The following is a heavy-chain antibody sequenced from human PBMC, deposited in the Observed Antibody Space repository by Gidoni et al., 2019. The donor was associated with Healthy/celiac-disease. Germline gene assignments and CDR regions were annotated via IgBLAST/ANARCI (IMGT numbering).Heavy chain of an antibody. CDR1: GGSISSYY. V-gene: IGHV4-59*01. Sequence: QVQLQESGPGLVKPSETLSLTCTVSGGSISSYYWSWIRQPPGKGLEWIGYIYYSGSTNYNPSLKSRVTISVDTSKNQFSLKLSSVTAADTAVYYCARVSGHTAMVFGYYYGMDVWGQGTTVTVSS. CDR3: ARVSGHTAMVFGYYYGMDV. J-gene: IGHJ6*02. CDR2: IYYSGST. D-gene: IGHD5-18*01.